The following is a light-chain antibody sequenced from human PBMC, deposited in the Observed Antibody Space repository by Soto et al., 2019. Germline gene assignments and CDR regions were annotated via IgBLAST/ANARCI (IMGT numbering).Light chain of an antibody. CDR1: QSISSW. V-gene: IGKV1-5*03. Sequence: DIQMTQSPSTLSASVGDRVTITCRASQSISSWLAWYQQKPGKAPKLLIYKASSLESGVPSRFSGSGSGTEFTLTISSLQHDDFATYYCQHYNSYSEYTFGQGTKLEIK. CDR2: KAS. J-gene: IGKJ2*01. CDR3: QHYNSYSEYT.